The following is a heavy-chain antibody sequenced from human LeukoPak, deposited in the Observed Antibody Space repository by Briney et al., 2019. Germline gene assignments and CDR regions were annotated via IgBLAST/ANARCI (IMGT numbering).Heavy chain of an antibody. D-gene: IGHD3-10*01. J-gene: IGHJ6*04. CDR3: ARGYYYGSRREDGMDV. CDR2: IIPIFGTA. Sequence: SVKVSCKASGGTFSSYAISWVRQAPGQGLEWMGGIIPIFGTANYAQKFQGRVTITADESTSTAYMELSSLRSEDTAVYYCARGYYYGSRREDGMDVWGKGTTVTVSS. CDR1: GGTFSSYA. V-gene: IGHV1-69*13.